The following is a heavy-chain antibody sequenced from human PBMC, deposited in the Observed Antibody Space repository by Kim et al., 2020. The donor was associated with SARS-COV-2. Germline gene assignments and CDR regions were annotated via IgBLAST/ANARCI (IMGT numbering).Heavy chain of an antibody. CDR1: GFTFSSYS. V-gene: IGHV3-48*04. D-gene: IGHD6-13*01. Sequence: GGSLRLSCAASGFTFSSYSMNWVRQAPGKGLEWVSYISSSSSTIYYADSVKGRFTISRDNAKNSLYLQMNSLRAEDTAVYYCARVGYSSSWFGWAHEYWGQGTLVTVSS. CDR3: ARVGYSSSWFGWAHEY. J-gene: IGHJ4*02. CDR2: ISSSSSTI.